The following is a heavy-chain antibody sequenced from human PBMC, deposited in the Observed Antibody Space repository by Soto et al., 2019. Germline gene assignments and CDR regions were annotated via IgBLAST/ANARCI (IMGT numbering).Heavy chain of an antibody. CDR1: GGTFSSYT. Sequence: QVQLVQSGAEVKKPGSSVKVSCKASGGTFSSYTISWVRQAPGQGLEWMGRIIPILGIANYAQKFQGRVXXTADKSTSTADMELSSLRSEDTAVYYCARDEPTDYWGQGTLVTVSS. J-gene: IGHJ4*02. V-gene: IGHV1-69*08. CDR2: IIPILGIA. CDR3: ARDEPTDY.